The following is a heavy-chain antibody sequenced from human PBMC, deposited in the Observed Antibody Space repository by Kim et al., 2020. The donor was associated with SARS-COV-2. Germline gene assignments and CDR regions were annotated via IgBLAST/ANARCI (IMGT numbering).Heavy chain of an antibody. CDR3: ARDPGDFWSGYMDV. Sequence: DSVKGRFTISRDNSKNTLDLQMNSLRAEDTAVYYCARDPGDFWSGYMDVWGQGTTVTVSS. J-gene: IGHJ6*02. D-gene: IGHD3-3*01. V-gene: IGHV3-30*07.